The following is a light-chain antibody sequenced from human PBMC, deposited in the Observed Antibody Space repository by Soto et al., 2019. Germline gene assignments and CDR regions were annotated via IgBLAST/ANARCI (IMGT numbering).Light chain of an antibody. V-gene: IGLV2-14*01. Sequence: QSVLTQAASVSGSPGQLITISCTGTSSDVAGYNYVSWYQQFPCKVPKLLIYNVSNRPSGVSNRFSGSKSGNTASLTISGLQAEDDADDFCTSSPSASIYVFGNGPKVT. CDR3: TSSPSASIYV. J-gene: IGLJ1*01. CDR2: NVS. CDR1: SSDVAGYNY.